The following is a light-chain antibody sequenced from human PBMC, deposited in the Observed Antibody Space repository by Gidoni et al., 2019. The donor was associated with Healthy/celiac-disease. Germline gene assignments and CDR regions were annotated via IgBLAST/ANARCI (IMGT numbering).Light chain of an antibody. J-gene: IGKJ4*01. Sequence: IVLTQSPATLSLSPGERATLSCRASQSVSSYLAWYQQKPRQAPRLLIYDASTRATVIPARFRGSGSCTDFTLTISSLEPEDFAVYYCQQRSNWPPGITFGGGTKVEIK. V-gene: IGKV3-11*01. CDR2: DAS. CDR1: QSVSSY. CDR3: QQRSNWPPGIT.